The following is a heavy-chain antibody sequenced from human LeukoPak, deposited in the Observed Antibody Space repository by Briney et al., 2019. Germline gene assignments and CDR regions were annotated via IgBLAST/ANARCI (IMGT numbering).Heavy chain of an antibody. CDR1: GGTFSSYA. V-gene: IGHV1-69*13. J-gene: IGHJ6*03. CDR2: IIPIFGTA. Sequence: GASVKVSCKASGGTFSSYAISWVRQAPGQGLEWMGGIIPIFGTANYAQKFQGRVTITADESTSTAYMELSSLRSEDTAVYYCARLRYFAWGDYYYYYYMDVWGKGTTVTVSS. CDR3: ARLRYFAWGDYYYYYYMDV. D-gene: IGHD3-9*01.